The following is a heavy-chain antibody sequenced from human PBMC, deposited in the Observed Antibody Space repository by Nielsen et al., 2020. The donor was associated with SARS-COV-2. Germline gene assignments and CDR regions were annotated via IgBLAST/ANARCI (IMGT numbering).Heavy chain of an antibody. Sequence: GGSLRLSCAASGFTFSSYEMNWVRQAPGKGLEWVSYISSSGSTIYYADSVKGRFTISRDNAKNSLYLQMNSLRAEDTAVYYCARRGPLRALYYFDYWGQVTLVTVSS. D-gene: IGHD3-10*01. CDR2: ISSSGSTI. CDR1: GFTFSSYE. CDR3: ARRGPLRALYYFDY. J-gene: IGHJ4*02. V-gene: IGHV3-48*03.